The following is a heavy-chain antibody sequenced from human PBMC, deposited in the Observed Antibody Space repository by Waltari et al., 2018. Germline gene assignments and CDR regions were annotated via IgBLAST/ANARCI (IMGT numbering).Heavy chain of an antibody. CDR3: AREAYHYFGMDV. Sequence: QVQLVQSGAEVKKPGASVKVSCKASGYTFTGYYIHWVRQAPGQGLEWMGWITPNSGGTNYAQKFQGRVTMTRDTSISTVDMELSRLRSDDTAVYYCAREAYHYFGMDVWGQGTTVTVSS. CDR2: ITPNSGGT. J-gene: IGHJ6*02. CDR1: GYTFTGYY. V-gene: IGHV1-2*02.